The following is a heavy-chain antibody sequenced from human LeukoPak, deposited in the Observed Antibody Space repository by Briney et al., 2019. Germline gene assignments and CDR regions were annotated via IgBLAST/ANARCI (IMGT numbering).Heavy chain of an antibody. V-gene: IGHV3-23*01. CDR1: GFTVSAYA. D-gene: IGHD1-26*01. Sequence: GGSLRLSCAASGFTVSAYAMAWVRQAPGKGLEWVSTIYDDNTYYADSVKGRFTISTDNSKNTLYLQMNSLRVEDTAVYYCARDKYPGSGSYYIFDYWGQGTLVTVSS. J-gene: IGHJ4*02. CDR3: ARDKYPGSGSYYIFDY. CDR2: IYDDNT.